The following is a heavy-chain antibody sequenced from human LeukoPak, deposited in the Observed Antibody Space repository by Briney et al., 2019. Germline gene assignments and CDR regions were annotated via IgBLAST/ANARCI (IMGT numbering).Heavy chain of an antibody. CDR2: IIPIFGTA. D-gene: IGHD2-2*02. CDR1: GGTFSSYA. Sequence: ASVKVSCKASGGTFSSYAISRVRQAPGQGLEWMGGIIPIFGTANYAQKFQGRVTITADESTSTAYMELSSLRSEDTAVYYCARDGYCSSTSCYTGVYYYYGMDVWGQGTTVTVSS. V-gene: IGHV1-69*13. J-gene: IGHJ6*02. CDR3: ARDGYCSSTSCYTGVYYYYGMDV.